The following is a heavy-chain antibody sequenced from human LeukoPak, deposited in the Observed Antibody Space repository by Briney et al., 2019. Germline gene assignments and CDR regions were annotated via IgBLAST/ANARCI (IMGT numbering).Heavy chain of an antibody. Sequence: TLSLTCTVSGGSINSGSDYWSWIRQPAGKGLEWIGRIYTSGSTKYNPSLKSRVTISVDTSKNQFSLKLSSVTAADTAVYYCARFRGGAFWFDPWGQGTLVTVSS. CDR3: ARFRGGAFWFDP. V-gene: IGHV4-61*02. D-gene: IGHD2-15*01. J-gene: IGHJ5*02. CDR2: IYTSGST. CDR1: GGSINSGSDY.